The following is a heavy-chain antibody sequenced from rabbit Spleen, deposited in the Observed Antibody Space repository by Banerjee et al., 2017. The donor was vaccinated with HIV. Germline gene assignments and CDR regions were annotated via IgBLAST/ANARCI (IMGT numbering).Heavy chain of an antibody. D-gene: IGHD2-1*01. J-gene: IGHJ4*01. V-gene: IGHV1S45*01. CDR3: ARDDASDDGNYDL. CDR2: IYTGSGNT. Sequence: QEQLEESGGGLVKPGASLTLTCKASGFSFSGSYWIWWVRQAPGKGLEWIACIYTGSGNTYYASWAKGRFTISRASSTTVTLQMTGLTAADTATYFCARDDASDDGNYDLWGPATLFTVS. CDR1: GFSFSGSYW.